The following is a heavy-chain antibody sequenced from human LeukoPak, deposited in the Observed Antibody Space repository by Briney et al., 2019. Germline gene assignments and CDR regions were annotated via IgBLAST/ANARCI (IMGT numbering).Heavy chain of an antibody. CDR1: GGSFSGYY. V-gene: IGHV4-59*01. CDR3: ARGVYIAAARYGY. Sequence: SETLSLTCAVYGGSFSGYYWSWIRQPPGKGLEWIGYIYYSGTTNYNPSLKSRVTISVDTSKNQFSLKLSSVTAADTAVYYCARGVYIAAARYGYWGQGTLVTVSS. J-gene: IGHJ4*02. CDR2: IYYSGTT. D-gene: IGHD6-13*01.